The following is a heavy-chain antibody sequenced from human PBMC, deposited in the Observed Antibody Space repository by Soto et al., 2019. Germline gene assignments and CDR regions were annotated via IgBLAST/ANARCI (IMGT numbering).Heavy chain of an antibody. CDR2: ISVYNSNT. D-gene: IGHD1-26*01. Sequence: QVQLVQSGAEVKKPGASVKVSCKASGYTFTSYGIRWVRQAPGQGLEWMGWISVYNSNTNNAQKLQARVTMTTDTFTSTADIELRRLRFHDTAVYYYASSLLVGYSLEGDSDWGRGTLVTVSS. CDR3: ASSLLVGYSLEGDSD. CDR1: GYTFTSYG. V-gene: IGHV1-18*01. J-gene: IGHJ4*02.